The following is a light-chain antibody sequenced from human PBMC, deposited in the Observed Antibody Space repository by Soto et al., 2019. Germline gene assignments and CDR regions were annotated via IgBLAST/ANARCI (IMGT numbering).Light chain of an antibody. V-gene: IGLV2-11*01. Sequence: QSALTQPRSVSGSPGQSVTISCTGTSSDVGGYNFVSWYQHHPGKAPKLIIYNVIQRPSGVPDRFSASKSDNTASLTISGLQAEDEADYYRCSYAGSYTYVFGTGTKVTVL. CDR1: SSDVGGYNF. CDR2: NVI. CDR3: CSYAGSYTYV. J-gene: IGLJ1*01.